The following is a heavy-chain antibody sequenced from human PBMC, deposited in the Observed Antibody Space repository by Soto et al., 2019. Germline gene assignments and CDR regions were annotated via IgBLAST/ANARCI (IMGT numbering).Heavy chain of an antibody. J-gene: IGHJ6*02. V-gene: IGHV3-43*01. Sequence: WGSLRLSCSASVFTFDDYTMHWFRQAPGKGLEWVSLISRGGGSTYYADSVKGRFTISRDNSKNSLYLQMNSLRTEDTALYYCAKAPIDSSSWYSSYYGMDVWGQGTTVTVSS. D-gene: IGHD6-13*01. CDR1: VFTFDDYT. CDR2: ISRGGGST. CDR3: AKAPIDSSSWYSSYYGMDV.